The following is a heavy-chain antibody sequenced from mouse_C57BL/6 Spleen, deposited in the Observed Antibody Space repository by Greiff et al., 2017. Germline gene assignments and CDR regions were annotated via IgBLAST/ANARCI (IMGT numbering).Heavy chain of an antibody. CDR1: GYTFTDYN. J-gene: IGHJ1*03. CDR2: INPNNGGT. V-gene: IGHV1-18*01. CDR3: AREPITTVVAPYWYCDV. D-gene: IGHD1-1*01. Sequence: VQLQQSGPELVKPGASVKIPCKASGYTFTDYNMDWVKQSHGKSLEWIGDINPNNGGTIYNQKFKGKATLTVDKSSSTAYMELRSLTSEDTAVYYCAREPITTVVAPYWYCDVWGTGTTVTVSS.